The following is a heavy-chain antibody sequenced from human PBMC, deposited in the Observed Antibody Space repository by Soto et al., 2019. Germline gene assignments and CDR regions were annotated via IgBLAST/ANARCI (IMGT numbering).Heavy chain of an antibody. CDR1: GFTFTTFL. D-gene: IGHD3-22*01. Sequence: GGSLRLSCAASGFTFTTFLLSWVRQAPGKGLEEVSAISGSGGSTYYADSEKGRFTISRDNSKNTLYLQMNSLRAEDTAVYYCANPPYHDSNGYYCAFAEYFQHCGQGTLVTVSS. CDR2: ISGSGGST. CDR3: ANPPYHDSNGYYCAFAEYFQH. V-gene: IGHV3-23*01. J-gene: IGHJ1*01.